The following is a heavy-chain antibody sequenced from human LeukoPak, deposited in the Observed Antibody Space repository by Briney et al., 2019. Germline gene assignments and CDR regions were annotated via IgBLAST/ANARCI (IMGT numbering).Heavy chain of an antibody. Sequence: GGSLRLSCAVSGFTVSSNYFSWVRQAPGKGLEWVSVIYTEGTTYYADSVKGRFIISRDNSKNTVYLQMNSLRVEDTAVYYWASEGDWGQGTLVTVSS. CDR3: ASEGD. V-gene: IGHV3-66*02. J-gene: IGHJ4*02. CDR1: GFTVSSNY. D-gene: IGHD3-16*01. CDR2: IYTEGTT.